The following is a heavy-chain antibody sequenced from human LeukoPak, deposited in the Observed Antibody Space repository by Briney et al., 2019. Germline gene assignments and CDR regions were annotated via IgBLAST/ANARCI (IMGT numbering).Heavy chain of an antibody. CDR2: ISSSSSYI. Sequence: KPGGSLRLSCAASGFTFSSYSMNWVRQAPGKGLEWVSSISSSSSYIYYADSVKGRFTISRDNAKNSLYLQMNSLRAEDTAVYYCARDHYVSNTFDPWGQGTLVIVSS. V-gene: IGHV3-21*01. CDR1: GFTFSSYS. CDR3: ARDHYVSNTFDP. J-gene: IGHJ5*02. D-gene: IGHD3-22*01.